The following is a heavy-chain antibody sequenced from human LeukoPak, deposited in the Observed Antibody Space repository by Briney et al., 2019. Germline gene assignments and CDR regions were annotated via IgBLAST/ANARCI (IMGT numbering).Heavy chain of an antibody. Sequence: GGSLRLSCAASGFTFSSYWMSWVRQAPGKGLEWVANIKQDGSEKYYVDSVKGRFTISRDNAKNSLYLQMNSLRAEDAAVYYCARDGDTVLTRGYYYYMDVWGKGTTLTVSS. V-gene: IGHV3-7*01. D-gene: IGHD4-23*01. J-gene: IGHJ6*03. CDR3: ARDGDTVLTRGYYYYMDV. CDR2: IKQDGSEK. CDR1: GFTFSSYW.